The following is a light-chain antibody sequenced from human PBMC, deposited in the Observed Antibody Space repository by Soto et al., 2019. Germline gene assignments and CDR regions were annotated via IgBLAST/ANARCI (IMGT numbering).Light chain of an antibody. Sequence: DIQMTQSPSSLSASVGDRVTITCRASQNVGRFLNWYQQKPGQAPKLLIYDESTLQIGVPSRFSGSGSGTDFTLTISSLQPEDFATYYCQQGYDTPYPFAQGTKVDIK. CDR2: DES. V-gene: IGKV1-39*01. J-gene: IGKJ2*01. CDR1: QNVGRF. CDR3: QQGYDTPYP.